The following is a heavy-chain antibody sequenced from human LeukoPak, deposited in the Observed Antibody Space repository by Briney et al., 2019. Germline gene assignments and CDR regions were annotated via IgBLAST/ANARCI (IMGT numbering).Heavy chain of an antibody. CDR3: AKVGSGSFSGY. V-gene: IGHV3-23*01. CDR2: ISGSGGST. J-gene: IGHJ4*02. CDR1: GFTFSSCA. D-gene: IGHD3-10*01. Sequence: GGSLRLSCAASGFTFSSCAMTWVRQAPGKGLEWVSAISGSGGSTYYADSVKGRFTISRDNSKNTLYLQMNSLRAKDTAVYYCAKVGSGSFSGYWGQGTLVTVSS.